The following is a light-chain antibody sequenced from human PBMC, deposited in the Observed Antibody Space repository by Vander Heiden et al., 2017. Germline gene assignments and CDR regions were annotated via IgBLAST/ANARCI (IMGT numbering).Light chain of an antibody. CDR3: QQYDNLPLT. Sequence: DIPLTHSPSSLSASVGDRVTITCQASQDISNYLNWYQQKPGKAPKLLIYDASNLETGVPSRFSGSGSGTDFTFTISSLQPEDIATYYCQQYDNLPLTFGHGTKVDIK. V-gene: IGKV1-33*01. J-gene: IGKJ3*01. CDR1: QDISNY. CDR2: DAS.